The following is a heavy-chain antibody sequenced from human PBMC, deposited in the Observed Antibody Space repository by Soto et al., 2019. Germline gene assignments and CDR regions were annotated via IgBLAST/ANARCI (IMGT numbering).Heavy chain of an antibody. D-gene: IGHD3-3*01. CDR2: INHSGST. V-gene: IGHV4-34*01. Sequence: QVQLQQWGAGLLKPSETLSLTCAVYGGSLSHYYWSWIRQSPGKGLEWIGEINHSGSTNYNPSLKSRVTISVETSKNQFSLKLRHVTAADTAVYYCVREGYYDVWGSYYGMDVWGQGTTVTVSS. CDR3: VREGYYDVWGSYYGMDV. CDR1: GGSLSHYY. J-gene: IGHJ6*02.